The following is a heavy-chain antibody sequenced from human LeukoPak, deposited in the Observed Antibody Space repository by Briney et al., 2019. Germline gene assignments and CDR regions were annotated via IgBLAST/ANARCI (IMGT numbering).Heavy chain of an antibody. V-gene: IGHV1-69*04. CDR2: IIPILGIA. D-gene: IGHD3-9*01. Sequence: SVKVSCKASGGTFSSYAISWVRQAPGQGLEWRGRIIPILGIANYAQKFQGRVTITADKSTSTAYMELSSLRSEDTAVYYCARNYDILTGYPYGMDVWGQGTTVTVSS. CDR3: ARNYDILTGYPYGMDV. J-gene: IGHJ6*02. CDR1: GGTFSSYA.